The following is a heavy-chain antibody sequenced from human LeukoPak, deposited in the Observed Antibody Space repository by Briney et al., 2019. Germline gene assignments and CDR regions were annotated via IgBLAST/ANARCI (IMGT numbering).Heavy chain of an antibody. D-gene: IGHD1-7*01. CDR3: ARMTCDPQPAEGELPGCYYYYGMDV. V-gene: IGHV3-23*01. Sequence: GGSLRLSCAASGFTFSSYAMSWVRQAPGKGLEWVSVIGGSDGRTYYADSVKGRFTISRDNSKNTLYLHMNILRAEDTAVYYCARMTCDPQPAEGELPGCYYYYGMDVWGQGTTVTVSS. CDR1: GFTFSSYA. J-gene: IGHJ6*02. CDR2: IGGSDGRT.